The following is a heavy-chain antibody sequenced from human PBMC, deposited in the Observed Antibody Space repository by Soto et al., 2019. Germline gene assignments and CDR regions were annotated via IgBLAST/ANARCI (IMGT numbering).Heavy chain of an antibody. Sequence: HPGGSLRLSCAASGFTFSTYWMSWVRQAPGKGLEWVANIKQDGSEKYYVDSVKGRFTISRDNAKSSLYLQMSNLRAEDTALYYCARLAFGLRWDFDCWGEGTLVTVSS. V-gene: IGHV3-7*03. CDR1: GFTFSTYW. J-gene: IGHJ4*02. CDR3: ARLAFGLRWDFDC. D-gene: IGHD4-17*01. CDR2: IKQDGSEK.